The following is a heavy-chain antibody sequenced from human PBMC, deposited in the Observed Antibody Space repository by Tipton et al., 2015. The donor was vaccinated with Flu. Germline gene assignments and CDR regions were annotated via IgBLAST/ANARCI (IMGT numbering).Heavy chain of an antibody. CDR2: IHHTGTT. J-gene: IGHJ5*01. CDR1: GYSINSGYY. CDR3: ARRDYSNYVSVPKNWFDS. V-gene: IGHV4-38-2*01. D-gene: IGHD4-11*01. Sequence: TLSLTCSVSGYSINSGYYWGWIRQPPGRGLEWIGNIHHTGTTYYNPSLRSRVSIIRDRSKNHFSLKLSFVTAADTAVYYCARRDYSNYVSVPKNWFDSWGQGILVTVSS.